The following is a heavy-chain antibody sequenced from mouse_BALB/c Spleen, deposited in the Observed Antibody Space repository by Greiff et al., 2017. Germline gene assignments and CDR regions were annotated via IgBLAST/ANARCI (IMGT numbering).Heavy chain of an antibody. D-gene: IGHD2-1*01. CDR3: ARESLYGNFYYYAMDY. V-gene: IGHV2-9*02. CDR1: GFSLTSYG. Sequence: VNLVESGPGLVAPSQSLSITCTVSGFSLTSYGVHWVRQPPGKGLEWLGVIWAGGSTNYNSALMSRLSISKDNSKSQVFLKMNSLQTDDTAMYYCARESLYGNFYYYAMDYWGQGTSVTVSS. J-gene: IGHJ4*01. CDR2: IWAGGST.